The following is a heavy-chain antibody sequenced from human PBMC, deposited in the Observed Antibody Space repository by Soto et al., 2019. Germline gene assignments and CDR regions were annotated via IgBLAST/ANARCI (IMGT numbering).Heavy chain of an antibody. CDR2: INPNSGGT. Sequence: ASVKVSCKASGYTFTGYYMHWVRQAPGHGLEWMGWINPNSGGTNYAQKFQGRVTMTRYTSISTAYMELSRLRSDDTAVYYCARAYSSSCGVVITDYGMDVWGSGTT. D-gene: IGHD3-3*02. CDR3: ARAYSSSCGVVITDYGMDV. CDR1: GYTFTGYY. V-gene: IGHV1-2*02. J-gene: IGHJ6*02.